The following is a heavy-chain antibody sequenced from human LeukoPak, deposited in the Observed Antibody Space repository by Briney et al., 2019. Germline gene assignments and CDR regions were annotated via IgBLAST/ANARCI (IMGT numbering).Heavy chain of an antibody. Sequence: GGSLRLSCAASGFTFSSYAMSWVRQAPGKGLEWVSAISGSGGSTYYADSVKGRFTISRDNSKNTLYLQMNSLRAEDTAVYYCARLNYDILTGPWGQGTLVTVSS. CDR2: ISGSGGST. V-gene: IGHV3-23*01. CDR1: GFTFSSYA. J-gene: IGHJ5*02. CDR3: ARLNYDILTGP. D-gene: IGHD3-9*01.